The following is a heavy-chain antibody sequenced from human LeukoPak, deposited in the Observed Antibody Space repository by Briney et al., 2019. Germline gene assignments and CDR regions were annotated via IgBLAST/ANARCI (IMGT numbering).Heavy chain of an antibody. Sequence: GGSLRLFCAASGFTFSNSWMTWVRQVPGKGLEWVATINGEGSDKYYVDSVKGRFIISRDNAKNSLHLQMSSLRVEDTAVYYCIGHSDWGQGTLVTVSS. V-gene: IGHV3-7*01. CDR1: GFTFSNSW. D-gene: IGHD5-18*01. J-gene: IGHJ4*02. CDR3: IGHSD. CDR2: INGEGSDK.